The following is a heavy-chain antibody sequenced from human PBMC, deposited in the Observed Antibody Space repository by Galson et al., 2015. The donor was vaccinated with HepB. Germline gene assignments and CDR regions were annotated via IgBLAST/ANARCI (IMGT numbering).Heavy chain of an antibody. Sequence: SLRLSCAASGFTFGSYSMNWVRQAPGKGLEWVSYISSSSGTIYYADSVKGRFTISRDNAKNSLYLQMNSLRAEDTAVYYCARQWLVPGYYGMDVWGQGTTVTVSS. J-gene: IGHJ6*02. V-gene: IGHV3-48*04. CDR2: ISSSSGTI. CDR1: GFTFGSYS. D-gene: IGHD6-19*01. CDR3: ARQWLVPGYYGMDV.